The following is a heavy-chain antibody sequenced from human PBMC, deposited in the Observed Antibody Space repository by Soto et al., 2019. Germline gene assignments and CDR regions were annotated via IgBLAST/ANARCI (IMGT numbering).Heavy chain of an antibody. J-gene: IGHJ4*02. CDR1: GFTFADYV. Sequence: GGSLRLSCVASGFTFADYVMHWVRQAPGKGLEWVSGISWNSGSIDYADSVKGRFTISRDNSKNTLYLQMNSLRIEDTAVYYCTKDRATHRNYWGQGTLVTVST. CDR3: TKDRATHRNY. CDR2: ISWNSGSI. D-gene: IGHD5-12*01. V-gene: IGHV3-9*01.